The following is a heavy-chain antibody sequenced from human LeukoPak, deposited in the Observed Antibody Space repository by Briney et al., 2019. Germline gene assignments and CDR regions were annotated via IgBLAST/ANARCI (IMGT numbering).Heavy chain of an antibody. CDR3: ARGPITLGHYFDY. CDR2: IGGSSGST. D-gene: IGHD3-10*01. CDR1: GFTFSNYA. Sequence: PGGSLRLSCAASGFTFSNYAMSWVRQAPGKGLEWVSAIGGSSGSTYYADSVKGRFTISRDNSKNTLYLQMNSLRDEDTAVYYCARGPITLGHYFDYWGQGALVTVSS. V-gene: IGHV3-23*01. J-gene: IGHJ4*02.